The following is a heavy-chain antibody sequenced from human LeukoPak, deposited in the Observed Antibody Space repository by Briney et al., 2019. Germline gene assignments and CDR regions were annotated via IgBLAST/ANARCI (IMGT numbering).Heavy chain of an antibody. CDR3: ASIKEIEGAGFAY. D-gene: IGHD6-19*01. CDR1: GFTFDDYG. J-gene: IGHJ4*02. Sequence: PGGSLRLSCAASGFTFDDYGMSWVRQAPGKGLEWVSGINWNGGSTGYADSVKGRFTISRDNAKNSLYLQMNSLRAEDTAVYYWASIKEIEGAGFAYWGEGTLVTVSS. V-gene: IGHV3-20*04. CDR2: INWNGGST.